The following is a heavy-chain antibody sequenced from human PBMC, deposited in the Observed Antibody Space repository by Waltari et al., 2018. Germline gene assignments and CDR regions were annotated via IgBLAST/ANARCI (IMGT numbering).Heavy chain of an antibody. J-gene: IGHJ5*02. D-gene: IGHD3-22*01. V-gene: IGHV1-69-2*01. CDR1: GYTFTDYY. CDR2: VDPECGET. CDR3: ATVERITMIVVDKNWFDP. Sequence: EVQLVQSGAEVKKPGATVKISCKVSGYTFTDYYMHWVQQAPGKGLEWMGLVDPECGETIYEEKFQGRVTVTADTSTDTSYMDLSSLGSEDTAVYYCATVERITMIVVDKNWFDPWGQGTLVTVSS.